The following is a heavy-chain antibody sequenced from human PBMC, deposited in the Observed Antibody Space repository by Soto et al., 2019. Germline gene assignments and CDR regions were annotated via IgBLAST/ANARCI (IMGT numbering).Heavy chain of an antibody. CDR1: GFTFSSYS. D-gene: IGHD3-22*01. CDR2: ISSSGTYV. V-gene: IGHV3-21*01. J-gene: IGHJ5*02. CDR3: ARAKYYYDSHTGGWFDP. Sequence: EVQLVESGGGLVKPGGSLRLSCAASGFTFSSYSMNWVRQAPGKGLEWVSSISSSGTYVYYADSVKGRFTISRDNAKNALYLQMNSLIAEDTAVYYCARAKYYYDSHTGGWFDPWGQGTLVTVSS.